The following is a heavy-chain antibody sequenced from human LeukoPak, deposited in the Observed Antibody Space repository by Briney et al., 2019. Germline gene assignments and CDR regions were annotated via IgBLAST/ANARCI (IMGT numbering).Heavy chain of an antibody. V-gene: IGHV1-69*01. D-gene: IGHD3-22*01. CDR1: GGTFSSYA. CDR2: IIPIFGTA. CDR3: ASYPYDSSGYYWFADAFDI. Sequence: SVKVSCKAPGGTFSSYAISWVRQAPGQGLEWMGGIIPIFGTANYAQKFQGRVTITADESTSTAYMELSSLRSEDTAVYYCASYPYDSSGYYWFADAFDIWGQGTMVTVSS. J-gene: IGHJ3*02.